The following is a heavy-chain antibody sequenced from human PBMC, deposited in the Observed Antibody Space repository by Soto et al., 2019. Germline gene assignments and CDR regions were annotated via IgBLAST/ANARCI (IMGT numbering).Heavy chain of an antibody. CDR2: IYTSGST. D-gene: IGHD2-8*01. J-gene: IGHJ5*02. V-gene: IGHV4-4*07. Sequence: PSDTLSLTCTVSGGSISSYYWSWIRQPAGKGLEWIGRIYTSGSTNYNPSLKSRVTMSVDTSKNQFSLKLSSVTAADTAVYYCARIVRMVYESSCWFDPWGQGTLVTVSS. CDR1: GGSISSYY. CDR3: ARIVRMVYESSCWFDP.